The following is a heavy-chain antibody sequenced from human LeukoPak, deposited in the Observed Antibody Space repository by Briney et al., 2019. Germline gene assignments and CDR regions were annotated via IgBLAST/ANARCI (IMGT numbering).Heavy chain of an antibody. V-gene: IGHV3-64D*09. Sequence: GGSLRLSCSASGFPFSSYAMHWVRQAPGKGLEYVSATSDSGGSTYYADSVKGRFTISGDNSKNTLYLQMSSLRAEDTAVYFCVRGYSFGPYGMDVWGQGTTVTVSS. D-gene: IGHD2-15*01. CDR3: VRGYSFGPYGMDV. CDR1: GFPFSSYA. CDR2: TSDSGGST. J-gene: IGHJ6*02.